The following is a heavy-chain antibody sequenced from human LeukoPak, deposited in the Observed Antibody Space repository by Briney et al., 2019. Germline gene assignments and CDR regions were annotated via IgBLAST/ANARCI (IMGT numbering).Heavy chain of an antibody. V-gene: IGHV1-46*01. J-gene: IGHJ6*02. CDR1: GYTFTSYY. CDR2: INPSGGST. CDR3: ARDRQLLWFGELYVHVNYYYYGMDV. D-gene: IGHD3-10*01. Sequence: ASVKVSCKASGYTFTSYYIHWVRQAPGQGLEWMGIINPSGGSTSYAQKFQGRVTMTRDTSTSTVYMELSSLRSEDTAVYYCARDRQLLWFGELYVHVNYYYYGMDVWGQGTTVTVSS.